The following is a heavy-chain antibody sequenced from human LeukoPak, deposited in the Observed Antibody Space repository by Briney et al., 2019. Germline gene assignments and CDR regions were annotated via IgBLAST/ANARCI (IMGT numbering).Heavy chain of an antibody. D-gene: IGHD4-17*01. CDR3: ARPSELDYGVFDY. V-gene: IGHV4-39*01. J-gene: IGHJ4*02. CDR2: IHHSGST. CDR1: GGSISSSRYY. Sequence: SETLSLTCTVSGGSISSSRYYWGWIRQPPGKGLEWIGSIHHSGSTYRDPSLMSRVTISVDTSKNQFSLRLSSVTAADTAVYYCARPSELDYGVFDYWGQGTLVTVSS.